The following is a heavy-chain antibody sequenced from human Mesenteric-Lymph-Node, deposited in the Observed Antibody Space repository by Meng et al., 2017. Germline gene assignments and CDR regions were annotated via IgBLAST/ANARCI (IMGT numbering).Heavy chain of an antibody. CDR3: ARGLDSGWLNWFDP. J-gene: IGHJ5*02. CDR1: GFTFRCYA. CDR2: LNEDGSEK. Sequence: GGSLRLSCAASGFTFRCYALHWVRQAPGKGLERVANLNEDGSEKYFVDSVKGRFTISRDNAKSSLHLQMNSLRAEDTAVYYCARGLDSGWLNWFDPWGQGTLVTVSS. V-gene: IGHV3-7*01. D-gene: IGHD6-19*01.